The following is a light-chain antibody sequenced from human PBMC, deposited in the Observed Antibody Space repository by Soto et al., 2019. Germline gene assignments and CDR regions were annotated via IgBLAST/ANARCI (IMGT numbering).Light chain of an antibody. Sequence: QSALTQPASVSGSPGPSITISCTGTSSDVGGYNYVSWYQHHPGKGPKLMIYEVSKRPSGVPDRFSGSKSGNTASLTVSGLQEEDEADYYCSSYAGTNTIFGGGTKLTVL. CDR1: SSDVGGYNY. J-gene: IGLJ2*01. V-gene: IGLV2-8*01. CDR3: SSYAGTNTI. CDR2: EVS.